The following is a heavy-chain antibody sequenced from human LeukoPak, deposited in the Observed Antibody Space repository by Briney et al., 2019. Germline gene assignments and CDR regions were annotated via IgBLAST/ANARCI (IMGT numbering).Heavy chain of an antibody. CDR2: IYYSGST. J-gene: IGHJ3*02. CDR1: GGSISSSSYY. V-gene: IGHV4-39*07. CDR3: ARAPFRGQWLVQGI. Sequence: SETLSLTCTVSGGSISSSSYYWGWIRQPPGKGLEWIGSIYYSGSTYYSPSLKSRVTISVDTSKNQFSLKLSSVTAADTAVYYCARAPFRGQWLVQGIWGQGTMVTVSS. D-gene: IGHD6-19*01.